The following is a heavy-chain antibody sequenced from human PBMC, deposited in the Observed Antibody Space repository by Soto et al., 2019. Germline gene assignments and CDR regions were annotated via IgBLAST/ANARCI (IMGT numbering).Heavy chain of an antibody. V-gene: IGHV4-59*08. CDR1: GGSISGYY. CDR3: ARGGIRGYSYAIDY. Sequence: SETLSLTCTVSGGSISGYYWSWIRQSPGKGLEWNEYIYYSGSTNYNPSLKSRVTISVDTSKNQFSLKLSSVTAADTAVYYCARGGIRGYSYAIDYWGQGTLVTVSS. CDR2: IYYSGST. D-gene: IGHD5-18*01. J-gene: IGHJ4*02.